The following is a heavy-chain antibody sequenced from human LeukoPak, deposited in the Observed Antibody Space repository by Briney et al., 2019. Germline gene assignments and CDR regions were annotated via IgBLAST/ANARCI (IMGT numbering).Heavy chain of an antibody. CDR2: ISAYNGNT. J-gene: IGHJ4*02. CDR1: GYTFTSYG. CDR3: ASLRSRFYGSGRRFDY. V-gene: IGHV1-18*01. D-gene: IGHD3-10*01. Sequence: ASVKVSCKASGYTFTSYGISWVRQAPGQGLEWMGWISAYNGNTNYAQKLQGRVTMTTDTSTSTAYMELRSLRSDDTAVYYCASLRSRFYGSGRRFDYWGQGTLVTVSS.